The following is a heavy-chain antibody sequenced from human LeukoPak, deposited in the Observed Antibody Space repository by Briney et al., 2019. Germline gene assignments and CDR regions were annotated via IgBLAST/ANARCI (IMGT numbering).Heavy chain of an antibody. J-gene: IGHJ4*02. D-gene: IGHD6-19*01. CDR2: ISGSGGST. CDR3: AKDRSSGWLDY. CDR1: GFSVSSIY. V-gene: IGHV3-23*01. Sequence: QPGGSPRLSCAAAGFSVSSIYMSWVRQAPGKGLEWVSAISGSGGSTYYADSVKGRFTISRDNSKNTLYLQMNSLRAEDTAVYYCAKDRSSGWLDYWGQGTLVTVSS.